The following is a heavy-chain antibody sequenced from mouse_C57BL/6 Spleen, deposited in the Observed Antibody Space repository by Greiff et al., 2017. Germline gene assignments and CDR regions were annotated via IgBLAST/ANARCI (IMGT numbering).Heavy chain of an antibody. CDR2: IYPGSGST. CDR3: ARRDYGSSYFYYAMDY. Sequence: QVQLKQPGAELVKPGASVKMSCKASGYTFTSYWITWVKQRPGQGLEWIGDIYPGSGSTNYNEKFKSKATLTVDTSSSTAYMQRSSLTSEDSAVYDCARRDYGSSYFYYAMDYWGQGTSVTVSS. D-gene: IGHD1-1*01. CDR1: GYTFTSYW. J-gene: IGHJ4*01. V-gene: IGHV1-55*01.